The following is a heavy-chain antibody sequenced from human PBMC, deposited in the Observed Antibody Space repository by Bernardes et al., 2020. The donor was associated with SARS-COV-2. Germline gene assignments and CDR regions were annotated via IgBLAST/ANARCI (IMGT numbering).Heavy chain of an antibody. CDR2: ISAYNGNT. CDR3: ARRSMDY. Sequence: APAKVSCKASGYIFTSNGISWVRQAPGQGLEWMGWISAYNGNTNYAQKFQGRVTMTTDTSTSTAYMELRSLRSDDTAVYYCARRSMDYWGQGTLVTVSS. V-gene: IGHV1-18*01. CDR1: GYIFTSNG. J-gene: IGHJ4*02.